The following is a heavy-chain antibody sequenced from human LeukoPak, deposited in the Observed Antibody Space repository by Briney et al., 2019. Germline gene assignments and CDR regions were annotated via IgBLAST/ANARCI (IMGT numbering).Heavy chain of an antibody. CDR2: IYHSGST. D-gene: IGHD2-2*01. V-gene: IGHV4-30-2*01. J-gene: IGHJ4*02. CDR3: ARGTGIITSCSV. Sequence: SQTLSLTCAVSGDSISSGDYSWNWIRQPPGKGLEWIGPIYHSGSTYYSPSLKSRVTMSVDRSKNQFSLKLSSVTAADTAVYYCARGTGIITSCSVWGQGTLVTVSS. CDR1: GDSISSGDYS.